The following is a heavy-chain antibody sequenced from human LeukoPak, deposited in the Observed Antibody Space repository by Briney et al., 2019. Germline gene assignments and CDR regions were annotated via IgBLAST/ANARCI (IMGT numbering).Heavy chain of an antibody. CDR3: ARGKTAMVTDY. CDR2: IYYSGST. D-gene: IGHD5-18*01. Sequence: KPSQTLSLTCTVSGGSISSGDYYWSWIRPPPGKGLEWIGYIYYSGSTYYNPSLKSRVTISVDTSKNQFSLKLSSVTAADTAVYYCARGKTAMVTDYWGQGTLVTVSS. V-gene: IGHV4-30-4*01. J-gene: IGHJ4*02. CDR1: GGSISSGDYY.